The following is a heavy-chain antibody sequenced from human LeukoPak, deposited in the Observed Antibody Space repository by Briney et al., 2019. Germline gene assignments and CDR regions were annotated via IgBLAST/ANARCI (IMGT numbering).Heavy chain of an antibody. J-gene: IGHJ4*02. CDR2: IRQDGSVK. CDR1: GFTFSSYW. D-gene: IGHD1-26*01. V-gene: IGHV3-7*01. CDR3: ASRDGSYGY. Sequence: GESLRLSCAASGFTFSSYWMTWVRQAPGKGLEWVANIRQDGSVKYYVDSVKGRFTISRDNAKNSLYLQMNSLRAEDTAVYYCASRDGSYGYWGQGTLVTVSS.